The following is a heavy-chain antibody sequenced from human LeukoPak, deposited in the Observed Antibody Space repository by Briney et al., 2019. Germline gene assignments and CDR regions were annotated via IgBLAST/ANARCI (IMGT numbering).Heavy chain of an antibody. V-gene: IGHV5-51*01. Sequence: GESLKISCQRSGYSFTSYWIGWERQMPGKGLAWMGIIYPDDSDTRYNPSFQGQVTISADKSNSTAYLQWSSQKASETAMYYCARHPGQAWFDRWGQGTMVTVSS. J-gene: IGHJ5*02. CDR3: ARHPGQAWFDR. D-gene: IGHD3-10*01. CDR1: GYSFTSYW. CDR2: IYPDDSDT.